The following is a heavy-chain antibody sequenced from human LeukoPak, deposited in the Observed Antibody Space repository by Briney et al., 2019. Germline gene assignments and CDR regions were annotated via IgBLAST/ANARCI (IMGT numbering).Heavy chain of an antibody. Sequence: SETLSLTCTVSGGSIGWDYWSWIRQSAGKGLEWIGRIYKSGSTNYNPSFRSRVTMSVDTSKNQFSLSVTSVAAADTAVYYCAREEYFQDSNGYSYYFHSWGQGSLVTVSS. CDR3: AREEYFQDSNGYSYYFHS. D-gene: IGHD3-22*01. J-gene: IGHJ4*02. V-gene: IGHV4-4*07. CDR2: IYKSGST. CDR1: GGSIGWDY.